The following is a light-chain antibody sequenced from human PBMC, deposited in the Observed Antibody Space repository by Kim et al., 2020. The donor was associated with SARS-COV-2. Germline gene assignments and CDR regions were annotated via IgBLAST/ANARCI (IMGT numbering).Light chain of an antibody. J-gene: IGKJ4*01. V-gene: IGKV1-39*01. CDR3: HKSNRIPLT. CDR1: QSISNS. CDR2: AAS. Sequence: DIQMTQSPSSLSASVGDRVTITCRASQSISNSLNWYQQKPGKAPKLLIYAASSLQSGVPSRFSGSGSGTDFTLTISSLQPEDFATYFCHKSNRIPLTLGGGTKVDSK.